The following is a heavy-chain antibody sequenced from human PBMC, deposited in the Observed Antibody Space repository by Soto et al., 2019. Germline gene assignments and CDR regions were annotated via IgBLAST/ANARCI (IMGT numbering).Heavy chain of an antibody. CDR3: AHSGQAAQDY. CDR1: GFSLSTTGVG. CDR2: IYWDDDK. V-gene: IGHV2-5*02. D-gene: IGHD6-25*01. Sequence: QITLKESGPTLVKPTQTLTLTCTFSGFSLSTTGVGVGWIRQPPGKALEWLALIYWDDDKRYSPSLKSRLTITKDTSKNRDVLTMTNMDPVDPAIYYCAHSGQAAQDYWGQGPEVPVSS. J-gene: IGHJ4*02.